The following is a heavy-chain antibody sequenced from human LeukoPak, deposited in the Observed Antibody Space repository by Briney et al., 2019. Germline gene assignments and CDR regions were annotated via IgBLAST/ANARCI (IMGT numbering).Heavy chain of an antibody. V-gene: IGHV1-2*02. J-gene: IGHJ5*02. CDR1: GYIFTDYY. CDR2: INPNNGGT. Sequence: GASVKVSCKSSGYIFTDYYMHWVRQAPGQGPEWMGWINPNNGGTNYAQKFQGRVTMTTDTSTSTAYMELRSLRSDDTAVYYCARDGPRLYNWNYGGPRNWFDPWGQGTLVTVSS. CDR3: ARDGPRLYNWNYGGPRNWFDP. D-gene: IGHD1-7*01.